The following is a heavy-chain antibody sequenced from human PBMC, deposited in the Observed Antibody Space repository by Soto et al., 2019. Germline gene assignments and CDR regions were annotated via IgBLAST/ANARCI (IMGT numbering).Heavy chain of an antibody. Sequence: GGSLRLSCAASGFTFSSYGMHWVRQAPGKGLEWVAVIWYDGSNKYYADSVKGRFTISRDNSKNTLYLQMNSLRAEDTAVYYCARDHAGEEEDVVVPAAIDYWGQGTLVTVSS. J-gene: IGHJ4*02. V-gene: IGHV3-33*01. D-gene: IGHD2-2*02. CDR1: GFTFSSYG. CDR2: IWYDGSNK. CDR3: ARDHAGEEEDVVVPAAIDY.